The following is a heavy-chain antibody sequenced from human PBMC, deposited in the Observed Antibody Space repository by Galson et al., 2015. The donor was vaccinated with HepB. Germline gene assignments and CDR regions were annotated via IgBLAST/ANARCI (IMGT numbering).Heavy chain of an antibody. CDR3: ARDHVIVGGGNEKPNAFDI. J-gene: IGHJ3*02. V-gene: IGHV3-11*01. CDR1: GFTFSDYY. D-gene: IGHD3-22*01. Sequence: SLRLSCAASGFTFSDYYMSWIRQAPGKGLEWVSYISSSGSTIYYADSVKGRFTISRDNAKNSLYLQMNSLRAEDTAVYYCARDHVIVGGGNEKPNAFDIWGQGTMVTVSS. CDR2: ISSSGSTI.